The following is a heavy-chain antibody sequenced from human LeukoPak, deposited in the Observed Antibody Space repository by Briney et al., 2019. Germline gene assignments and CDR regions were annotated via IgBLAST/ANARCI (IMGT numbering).Heavy chain of an antibody. CDR3: ARDLPPYRRLTGDAFDI. V-gene: IGHV4-34*01. D-gene: IGHD7-27*01. J-gene: IGHJ3*02. CDR1: GGSFSGYY. Sequence: PSKTLSLTCAVYGGSFSGYYWSWIRQPPGKGLEWIGEINHSGSTNYNPSLKSRVTISVDTSKNQFSLKLSSVTAADTAVYYCARDLPPYRRLTGDAFDIWGQGTMVTVSS. CDR2: INHSGST.